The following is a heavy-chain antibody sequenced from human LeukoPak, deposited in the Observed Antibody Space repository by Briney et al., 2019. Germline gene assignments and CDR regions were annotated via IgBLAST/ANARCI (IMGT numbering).Heavy chain of an antibody. CDR1: GFTFSSYW. CDR3: ARETSYYDSSGRQFDY. V-gene: IGHV3-74*01. CDR2: INSDGSSA. D-gene: IGHD3-22*01. Sequence: GGSLRLSCAASGFTFSSYWMHWVRQAPGKGLVWVSRINSDGSSASYADSVKGRFTISRDNAKNTLYLQMNSLRAEDTAVYYCARETSYYDSSGRQFDYWGQGTLVTVSS. J-gene: IGHJ4*02.